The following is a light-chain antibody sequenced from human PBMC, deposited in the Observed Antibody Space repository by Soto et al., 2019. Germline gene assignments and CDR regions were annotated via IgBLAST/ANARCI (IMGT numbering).Light chain of an antibody. CDR2: DVS. CDR3: SSYTRSSPVV. J-gene: IGLJ2*01. CDR1: SSDVGGYNY. V-gene: IGLV2-14*01. Sequence: QSVLTQPASVSGSPGQSITISCTGNSSDVGGYNYVSWYQQHPGKAPKLMSYDVSNRPSGVSNRFSGSKSGNTASLTISGLQAEDEAYYYCSSYTRSSPVVFGGGTQLAVL.